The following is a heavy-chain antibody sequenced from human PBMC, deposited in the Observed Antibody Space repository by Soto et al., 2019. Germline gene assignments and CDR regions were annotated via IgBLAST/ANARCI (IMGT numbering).Heavy chain of an antibody. CDR1: GGSISSSSYY. CDR2: IYYSGST. D-gene: IGHD1-26*01. CDR3: ARRREKGSYYYYYGMDV. Sequence: SETLSLTCTVSGGSISSSSYYWGWIRQPPGKGLEWIGSIYYSGSTYYNPSLKSRVTISVDTSKNQFSLKLSSVTAADTAVYYCARRREKGSYYYYYGMDVWGQGTTVTVSS. J-gene: IGHJ6*02. V-gene: IGHV4-39*01.